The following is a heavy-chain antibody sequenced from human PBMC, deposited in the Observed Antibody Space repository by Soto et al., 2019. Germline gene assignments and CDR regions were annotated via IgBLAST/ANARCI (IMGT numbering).Heavy chain of an antibody. Sequence: QVQLVESGGGVVQPGRSLRLSCAASGFTFSSYGMHWVRQAPGKGLEWVAVIWYDGSNKYYADSVKGRFTISRDNSKNTLYLQMNSLRAEDTAVYYCARDGSGATADWGIDYWGKGTLVTVSS. D-gene: IGHD1-26*01. CDR1: GFTFSSYG. CDR3: ARDGSGATADWGIDY. V-gene: IGHV3-33*01. CDR2: IWYDGSNK. J-gene: IGHJ4*02.